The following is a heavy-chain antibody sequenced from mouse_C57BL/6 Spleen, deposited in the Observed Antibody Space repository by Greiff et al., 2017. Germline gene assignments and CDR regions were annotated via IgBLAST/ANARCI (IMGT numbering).Heavy chain of an antibody. Sequence: QVQLKQSGAELVKPGASVKISCKASGYAFSSYWMNWVKQRPGKGLEWIGQIYPGDGDTNYNGKFKGKATLTADKSSSTAYMQLSSLTSEDSAVYFCAPWDYYYSSAYAMDYWGQGTSVTVSS. CDR2: IYPGDGDT. J-gene: IGHJ4*01. CDR1: GYAFSSYW. V-gene: IGHV1-80*01. CDR3: APWDYYYSSAYAMDY. D-gene: IGHD1-1*01.